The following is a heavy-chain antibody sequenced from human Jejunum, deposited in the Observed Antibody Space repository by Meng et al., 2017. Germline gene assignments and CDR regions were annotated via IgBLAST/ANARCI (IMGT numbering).Heavy chain of an antibody. Sequence: EVQLLESGGGLVQPGGSLRLSCVASGFTFSYAMSWVRQAPGKGLEWVSATSGSGDRTYYADSVKGRFTISRDNSKNTLYLQMNSLRAEDTAVYYCAKSRVGATRYFDYWGQGTLVTVSS. CDR3: AKSRVGATRYFDY. CDR1: GFTFSYA. CDR2: TSGSGDRT. D-gene: IGHD1-26*01. V-gene: IGHV3-23*01. J-gene: IGHJ4*02.